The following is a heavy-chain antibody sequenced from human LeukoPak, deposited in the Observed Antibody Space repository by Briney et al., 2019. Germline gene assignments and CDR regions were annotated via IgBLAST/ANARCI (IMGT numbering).Heavy chain of an antibody. CDR2: IYSGGET. V-gene: IGHV3-53*01. D-gene: IGHD2-8*02. J-gene: IGHJ4*02. CDR3: ARGCTDKKCYIDY. CDR1: GFTVSSNY. Sequence: GGSLRLSCAASGFTVSSNYMNWVRQAPGKGLEWVSVIYSGGETYYADSVKGRFTISRDSSKNTLYLQMNSQRVEDTAVYYCARGCTDKKCYIDYWGQGTLVTVSS.